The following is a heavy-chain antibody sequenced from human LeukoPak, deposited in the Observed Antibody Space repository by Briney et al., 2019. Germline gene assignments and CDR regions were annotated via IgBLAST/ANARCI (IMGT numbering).Heavy chain of an antibody. Sequence: GGSLRLSCGASGLTFSTYSMNWVRQAPGKGLEWVSSISSGSSYIYYADSVKGRFTISRDNAKNSLYLQMNSLRAEDTAVYYCARGFGSGWYAEYFQHWGQGTLVTVSS. CDR3: ARGFGSGWYAEYFQH. D-gene: IGHD6-19*01. J-gene: IGHJ1*01. V-gene: IGHV3-21*01. CDR2: ISSGSSYI. CDR1: GLTFSTYS.